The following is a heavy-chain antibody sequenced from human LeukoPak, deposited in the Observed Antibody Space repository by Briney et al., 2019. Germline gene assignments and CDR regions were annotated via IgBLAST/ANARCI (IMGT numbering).Heavy chain of an antibody. CDR1: GFTFSSYE. V-gene: IGHV3-48*03. CDR3: ARMMKQWLGGNFDY. Sequence: GGSLRLSCAASGFTFSSYEMNWVRQAPGKGLEWVSYISSSGSTIYYADSVKGRFTNSRDNAKNSLYLQMNSLRAEDTAVYYCARMMKQWLGGNFDYWGQGTLVTVSS. J-gene: IGHJ4*02. D-gene: IGHD6-19*01. CDR2: ISSSGSTI.